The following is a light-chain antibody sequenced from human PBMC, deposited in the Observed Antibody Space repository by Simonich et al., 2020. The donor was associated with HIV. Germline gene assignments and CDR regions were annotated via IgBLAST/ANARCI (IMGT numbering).Light chain of an antibody. Sequence: EIVMTQSPVTLSVSPGERATLSCRASQSVTSNLGWYQQKAGQAPRLLIHGESTRATGIPGRFSGSGSGTEFTLTLSRLEPEDFAVYYCQQRSSWLITFGQGTRLGIK. J-gene: IGKJ5*01. V-gene: IGKV3-15*01. CDR2: GES. CDR1: QSVTSN. CDR3: QQRSSWLIT.